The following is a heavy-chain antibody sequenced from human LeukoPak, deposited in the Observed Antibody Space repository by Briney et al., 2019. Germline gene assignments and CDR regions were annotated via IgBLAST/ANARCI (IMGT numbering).Heavy chain of an antibody. CDR3: VAVLVPAAFWHFDV. V-gene: IGHV3-33*08. Sequence: GGSLRLSCVVSGIKLSNYGMSWVRQAPGKGLEWTAVIWVDGTRKYYADSVEGRFTISRDNSKSTLYLQIDSLRPEDTAVYYCVAVLVPAAFWHFDVWGRGTQVTVSS. J-gene: IGHJ2*01. CDR1: GIKLSNYG. D-gene: IGHD2-2*01. CDR2: IWVDGTRK.